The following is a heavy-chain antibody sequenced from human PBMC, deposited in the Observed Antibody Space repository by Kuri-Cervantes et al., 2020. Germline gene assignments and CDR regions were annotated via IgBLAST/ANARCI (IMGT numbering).Heavy chain of an antibody. CDR1: GGSISRSSYH. D-gene: IGHD6-25*01. CDR2: IYHSGST. Sequence: SETLSLTCTVSGGSISRSSYHWGWIRQPPGKGLEWIGSIYHSGSTYYNPSLKSRVTISIDTSKNLFSLRLNSVTAADTAVYYCARSDSSGWYFDYWGQGNLVTVSS. J-gene: IGHJ4*02. CDR3: ARSDSSGWYFDY. V-gene: IGHV4-39*07.